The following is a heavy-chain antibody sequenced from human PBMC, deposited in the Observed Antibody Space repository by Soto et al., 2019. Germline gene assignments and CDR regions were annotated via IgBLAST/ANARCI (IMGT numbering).Heavy chain of an antibody. CDR1: GDTFTNYY. CDR3: ARGGPALATIGSFDS. Sequence: ASVKVSCKASGDTFTNYYMHCVRRAPGQVLEWMGVIHYSGATPTYAQKFQGRVTMARDTSTSTVYVELSSLTSEDTAVYYCARGGPALATIGSFDSWGEGTLVTVSS. J-gene: IGHJ4*02. V-gene: IGHV1-46*01. D-gene: IGHD2-2*01. CDR2: IHYSGATP.